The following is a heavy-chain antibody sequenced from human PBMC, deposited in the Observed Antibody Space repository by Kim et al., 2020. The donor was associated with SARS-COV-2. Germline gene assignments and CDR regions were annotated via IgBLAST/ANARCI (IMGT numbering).Heavy chain of an antibody. CDR2: INHSGST. Sequence: SETLSLTCAVYGGSFSGYYWSWIRQPPGKGLEWIGEINHSGSTNYNPSLKSRVTISVDTSKNQFSLKLSSVTAADTAVYYCARVPVWLRGSRWFDPWGQGTLVTVSS. D-gene: IGHD6-19*01. V-gene: IGHV4-34*01. CDR1: GGSFSGYY. CDR3: ARVPVWLRGSRWFDP. J-gene: IGHJ5*02.